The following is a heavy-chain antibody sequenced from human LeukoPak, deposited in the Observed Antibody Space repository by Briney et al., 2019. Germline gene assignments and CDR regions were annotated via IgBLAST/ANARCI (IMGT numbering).Heavy chain of an antibody. D-gene: IGHD6-19*01. CDR3: ARSRLEQWLVGGDY. Sequence: GGSLRLSCAASGFTFSSYAMHWVRQAPGKGLEWVAVISYDGSNKCYADSVKGRFTISRDNSKNTLYLQMNSLRAEDTAVYYCARSRLEQWLVGGDYWGQGTLVTVSS. J-gene: IGHJ4*02. CDR2: ISYDGSNK. CDR1: GFTFSSYA. V-gene: IGHV3-30-3*01.